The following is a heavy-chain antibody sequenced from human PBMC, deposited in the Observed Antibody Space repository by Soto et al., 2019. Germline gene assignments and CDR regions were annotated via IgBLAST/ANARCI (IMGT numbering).Heavy chain of an antibody. J-gene: IGHJ1*01. CDR1: GGSFSDYY. CDR2: ISHSGST. D-gene: IGHD6-13*01. Sequence: QVQLQQWGAGLLKPSETLSLTCGVYGGSFSDYYWSWIRQPPGKGLEWIGEISHSGSTNYNPSLKSRITISVATPKIPFPLKLSSVTAADTAVYYCAIRYSSSSKYFHHWGQGTLGTVSS. CDR3: AIRYSSSSKYFHH. V-gene: IGHV4-34*01.